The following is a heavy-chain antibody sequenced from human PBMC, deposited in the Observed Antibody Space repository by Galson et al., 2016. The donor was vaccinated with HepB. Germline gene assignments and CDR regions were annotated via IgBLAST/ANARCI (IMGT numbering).Heavy chain of an antibody. Sequence: SVKVSCKASGGTFNIYPISWVRQAPGQGLEWMGGIIPMFGTADYAQKYQGRVTITADEYTNTAYMELFSLRSEDTGVYYCARRGDYYDRSPYYPIQRGQYYTHMDVWGQGTTVTVSS. CDR1: GGTFNIYP. D-gene: IGHD3-22*01. CDR3: ARRGDYYDRSPYYPIQRGQYYTHMDV. CDR2: IIPMFGTA. J-gene: IGHJ6*02. V-gene: IGHV1-69*13.